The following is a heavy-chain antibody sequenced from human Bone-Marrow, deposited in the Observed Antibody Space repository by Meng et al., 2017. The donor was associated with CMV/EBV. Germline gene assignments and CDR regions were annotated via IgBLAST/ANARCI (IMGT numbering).Heavy chain of an antibody. J-gene: IGHJ3*02. CDR2: ISAYNGNT. CDR3: AYTPSSSSVDDAFDI. Sequence: ASVKVSCKASGYTFTNYDINWVRQATGQGLEWMGWISAYNGNTNYAQKLQGRVTMTTDTSTSTAYMELRSLRSDDTAVYYCAYTPSSSSVDDAFDIWGQGTMVTVSS. CDR1: GYTFTNYD. V-gene: IGHV1-18*01. D-gene: IGHD6-6*01.